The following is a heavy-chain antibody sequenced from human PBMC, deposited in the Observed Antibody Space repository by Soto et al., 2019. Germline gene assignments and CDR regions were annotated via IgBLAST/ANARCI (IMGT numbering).Heavy chain of an antibody. CDR3: ARTPETRDWLDP. CDR1: CDSFSNSY. CDR2: IYYIGAY. J-gene: IGHJ5*02. Sequence: PSETLSLTCTVSCDSFSNSYWSWIRQAPGKGLEWIGYIYYIGAYNYNPSLKSRVTISVDTSKNQFSLKLTSVTAADTAVYYCARTPETRDWLDPWGQGTLVTVSS. V-gene: IGHV4-59*01. D-gene: IGHD1-7*01.